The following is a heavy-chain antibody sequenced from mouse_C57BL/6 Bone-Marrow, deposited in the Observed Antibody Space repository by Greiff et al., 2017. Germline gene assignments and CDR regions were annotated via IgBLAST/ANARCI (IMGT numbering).Heavy chain of an antibody. J-gene: IGHJ3*01. CDR1: GFNIKDDY. CDR3: TSTIWFAY. V-gene: IGHV14-4*01. CDR2: IGPENGDT. D-gene: IGHD1-1*01. Sequence: VQLQQSGAELVRPGASVKLSCPASGFNIKDDYMHWVKQRPEQGLEWIGWIGPENGDTEYASNVQGKAPLTADTSSNTAYLHLSSMTCEDTAVYYCTSTIWFAYWGQGTLVTVSA.